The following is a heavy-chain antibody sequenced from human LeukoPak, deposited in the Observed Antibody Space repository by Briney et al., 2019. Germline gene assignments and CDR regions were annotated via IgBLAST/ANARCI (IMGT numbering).Heavy chain of an antibody. D-gene: IGHD3-22*01. J-gene: IGHJ4*02. V-gene: IGHV7-4-1*02. CDR2: INTNTGNP. Sequence: ASVKVSCKASGYTFTSYAMNWVRQAPGQGLEWMGRINTNTGNPTYAQGFTGRFVFSLDTSVSTAYLQISSLKAEDTAVYYCAREGSYYYDSSGDFDYWGQGTLVTVSS. CDR1: GYTFTSYA. CDR3: AREGSYYYDSSGDFDY.